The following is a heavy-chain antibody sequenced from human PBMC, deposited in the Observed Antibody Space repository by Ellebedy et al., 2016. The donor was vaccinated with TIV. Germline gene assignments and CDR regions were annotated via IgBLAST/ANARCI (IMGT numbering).Heavy chain of an antibody. D-gene: IGHD2-15*01. J-gene: IGHJ4*02. Sequence: PAGSLRLSCAASGFTLSNYGMHWVRQSPGKGLVWVSRISSDGSNTSYVDSVKGRFTISRDSAKNTLYLQMNSLRAEDTAVYYCARGVVGAGNGNEYWGRGTLVTVSS. CDR3: ARGVVGAGNGNEY. CDR1: GFTLSNYG. CDR2: ISSDGSNT. V-gene: IGHV3-74*01.